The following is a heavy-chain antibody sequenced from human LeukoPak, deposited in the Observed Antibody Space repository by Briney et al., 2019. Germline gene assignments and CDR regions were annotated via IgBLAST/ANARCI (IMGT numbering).Heavy chain of an antibody. Sequence: GGSLRLSCAASGFTFSRYGMSWVRQAPGKGLGWVSAISSSGSTIYYADSVKGRFTISRDNAKNTLYLQMNSLRAEDTAVYYCAELGITMIGGVWGKGTTVTISS. D-gene: IGHD3-10*02. V-gene: IGHV3-48*03. CDR1: GFTFSRYG. J-gene: IGHJ6*04. CDR3: AELGITMIGGV. CDR2: ISSSGSTI.